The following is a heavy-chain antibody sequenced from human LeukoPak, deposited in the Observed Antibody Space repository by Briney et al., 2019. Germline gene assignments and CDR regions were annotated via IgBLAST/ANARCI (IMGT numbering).Heavy chain of an antibody. V-gene: IGHV3-11*01. Sequence: GGSLRLSCAASGFTFSDYYMSWIRQAPGKGLEWVSYISSSGSTIYYADSVKGRLTISRDNAKNSLYLQMNSLRAEDTTLYYCAKDRAAAVLYYFDYWGQGTLVTVSS. D-gene: IGHD6-13*01. CDR3: AKDRAAAVLYYFDY. CDR2: ISSSGSTI. J-gene: IGHJ4*02. CDR1: GFTFSDYY.